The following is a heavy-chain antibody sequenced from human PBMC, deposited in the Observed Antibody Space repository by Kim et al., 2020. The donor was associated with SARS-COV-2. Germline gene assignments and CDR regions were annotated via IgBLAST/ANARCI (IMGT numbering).Heavy chain of an antibody. CDR2: ISYDGSNK. V-gene: IGHV3-30*18. D-gene: IGHD3-10*01. Sequence: GGSLRLSCAASGFTFSSYGMHWVRQAPGKGLEWVAVISYDGSNKYYADSVKGRFTISRDNSKNTLYLQMNSLRAEDTAVYYCAKDQDYYGSGIYSPFDYWGQGTLVTVSS. J-gene: IGHJ4*02. CDR1: GFTFSSYG. CDR3: AKDQDYYGSGIYSPFDY.